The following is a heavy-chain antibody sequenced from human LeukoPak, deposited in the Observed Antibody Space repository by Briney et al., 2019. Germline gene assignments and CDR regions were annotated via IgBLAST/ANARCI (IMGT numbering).Heavy chain of an antibody. CDR3: ARDNYYGSGSYPPLDY. CDR2: IKQDGSEK. V-gene: IGHV3-7*01. D-gene: IGHD3-10*01. Sequence: GGSLRLSCAASGFTFSSYWMSWVRQAPGKGLEWVANIKQDGSEKYYVDSVKGRFTISSDNAKNSLYLQMNSLRDEDTAVYYCARDNYYGSGSYPPLDYWGQGTLVTVSS. J-gene: IGHJ4*02. CDR1: GFTFSSYW.